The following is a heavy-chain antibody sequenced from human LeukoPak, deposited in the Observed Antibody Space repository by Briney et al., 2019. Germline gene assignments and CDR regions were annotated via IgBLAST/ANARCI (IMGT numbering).Heavy chain of an antibody. Sequence: PGGSLRLSCAASGFTFSSYWMHWVRQAPGKGLVWVSRINSDGSSTSYADSVKGRFTISRDNAKNSLYLQMNSLRAEDTALYYCAREVSGYCSGGSCYFGYWGQGTLVTVSS. V-gene: IGHV3-74*01. J-gene: IGHJ4*02. D-gene: IGHD2-15*01. CDR3: AREVSGYCSGGSCYFGY. CDR2: INSDGSST. CDR1: GFTFSSYW.